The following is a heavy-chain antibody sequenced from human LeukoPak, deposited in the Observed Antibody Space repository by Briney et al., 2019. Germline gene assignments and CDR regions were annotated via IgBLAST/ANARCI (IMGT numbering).Heavy chain of an antibody. Sequence: SVKVPCKASGDTFSATAISWGRQAPGQGLEWMGGIIPSWGTTNYAEQFQGRVTITADASTTAAYMELSSLTFEDTAVYYCARGVRRETSEFDSWGQGTLVIVSS. CDR3: ARGVRRETSEFDS. J-gene: IGHJ4*02. D-gene: IGHD3-10*02. CDR2: IIPSWGTT. CDR1: GDTFSATA. V-gene: IGHV1-69*13.